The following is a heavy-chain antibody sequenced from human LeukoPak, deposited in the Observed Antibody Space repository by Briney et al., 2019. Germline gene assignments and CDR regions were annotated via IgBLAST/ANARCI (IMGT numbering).Heavy chain of an antibody. CDR1: GFTFSSYA. V-gene: IGHV3-30-3*01. D-gene: IGHD5-12*01. CDR3: ARDRGSYYFVY. J-gene: IGHJ4*02. Sequence: PGGSLRLSCAASGFTFSSYAMHWVRQAPGKGLEWVAVISYDGSNKYYADSVKGRFTISRDNSKNTLYLQMNSLRAEDTAVYYCARDRGSYYFVYWGQGTLVTVSS. CDR2: ISYDGSNK.